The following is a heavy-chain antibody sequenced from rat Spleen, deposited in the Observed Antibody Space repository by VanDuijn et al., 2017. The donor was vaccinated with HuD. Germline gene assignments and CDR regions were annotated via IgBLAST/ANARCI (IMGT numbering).Heavy chain of an antibody. CDR2: ITNTGGST. V-gene: IGHV5-31*01. D-gene: IGHD4-3*01. J-gene: IGHJ2*01. Sequence: EVQLVESGGGLVQPGRSLKLSCVASGFTFNNYWMTWIRQAPGKGLEWVASITNTGGSTYYPDSVKGRFTISRDNAKSTLYLQMNSLRSEDTATYYCTRRYNSGYYFDYWGQGVMVTVSS. CDR1: GFTFNNYW. CDR3: TRRYNSGYYFDY.